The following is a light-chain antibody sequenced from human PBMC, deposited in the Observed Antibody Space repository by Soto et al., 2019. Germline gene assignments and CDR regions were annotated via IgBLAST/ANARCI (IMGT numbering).Light chain of an antibody. J-gene: IGKJ2*01. CDR2: GAS. V-gene: IGKV3-20*01. Sequence: EIVLTQSPGTLSLSPGERATLSCRASQSVSSSYLAWYQQKPGQAPRLLIYGASSRATGIPDRFSGSGSGTDFTLTISRLETDDFAVYYCQQYGSSHAFGQGTKLEL. CDR1: QSVSSSY. CDR3: QQYGSSHA.